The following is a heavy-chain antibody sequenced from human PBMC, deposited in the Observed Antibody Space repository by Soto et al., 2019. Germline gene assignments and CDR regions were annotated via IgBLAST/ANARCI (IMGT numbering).Heavy chain of an antibody. CDR3: ARLPRDCNKTSCYYADH. Sequence: GESLKISCRGSGYDFNTNWFGWVRQLPGRGLEWVGIMYPGDSDTRYNPSLQGHVTLSVDVTVSTAFLQWRSLETSDTGMYFCARLPRDCNKTSCYYADHWGQGTQVTVSS. CDR2: MYPGDSDT. CDR1: GYDFNTNW. J-gene: IGHJ4*02. V-gene: IGHV5-51*01. D-gene: IGHD3-3*01.